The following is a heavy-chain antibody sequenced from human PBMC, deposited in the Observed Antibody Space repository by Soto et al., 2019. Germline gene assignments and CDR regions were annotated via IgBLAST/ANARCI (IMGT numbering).Heavy chain of an antibody. CDR2: ISSSSSYI. D-gene: IGHD6-13*01. V-gene: IGHV3-21*01. CDR1: GFTFSSYS. CDR3: ARHQGPAAGNYGMDV. J-gene: IGHJ6*02. Sequence: GGSLRLSCAASGFTFSSYSMNWVRQAPGKGLEWVASISSSSSYIYYADSVKGRFTISRDKAKDSLFLQMSSLRAEDTALYYCARHQGPAAGNYGMDVWGRGTTVTVSS.